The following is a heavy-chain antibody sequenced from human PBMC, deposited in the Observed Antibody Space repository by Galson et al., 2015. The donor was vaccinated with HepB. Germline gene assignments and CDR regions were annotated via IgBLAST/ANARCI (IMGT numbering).Heavy chain of an antibody. CDR3: AKWAKGSGSYFY. J-gene: IGHJ4*02. Sequence: SLRLSCAASGFTFSSYAMSWVRQAPGKGLEWVSAISGSGGSTYYADSVKGRFTISRDNSKNTLYLQMNSLRAEDAAVYYCAKWAKGSGSYFYWGQGTLAPSPQ. CDR2: ISGSGGST. V-gene: IGHV3-23*01. CDR1: GFTFSSYA. D-gene: IGHD3-10*01.